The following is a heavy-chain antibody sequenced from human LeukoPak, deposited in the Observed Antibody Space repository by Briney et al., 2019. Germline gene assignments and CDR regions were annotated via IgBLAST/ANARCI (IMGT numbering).Heavy chain of an antibody. Sequence: QTGGSLRLSCAASGFTFSSYAMSWVRQAPGKGLEWVSAISGSGGSTYYADSVKGRFTISRDNSNNTLYLQMNSLRAEDTAVYYCAKTEQWLDDAFDIWGQGTMVTVSS. J-gene: IGHJ3*02. CDR2: ISGSGGST. V-gene: IGHV3-23*01. D-gene: IGHD6-19*01. CDR1: GFTFSSYA. CDR3: AKTEQWLDDAFDI.